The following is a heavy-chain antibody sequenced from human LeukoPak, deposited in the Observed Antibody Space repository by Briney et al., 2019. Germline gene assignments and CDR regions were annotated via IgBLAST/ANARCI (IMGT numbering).Heavy chain of an antibody. CDR3: VREPQAEYYFDY. J-gene: IGHJ4*02. V-gene: IGHV3-30*03. D-gene: IGHD1-14*01. CDR2: ISYDGSNK. Sequence: GGSLRLSCAASGFTFSSYGMHWVRQAPGKGLEWVAVISYDGSNKYYADSVKGRFTISRDNSKNTLYLQLNSLRAEDTAVYYCVREPQAEYYFDYWGQGTLVTVSS. CDR1: GFTFSSYG.